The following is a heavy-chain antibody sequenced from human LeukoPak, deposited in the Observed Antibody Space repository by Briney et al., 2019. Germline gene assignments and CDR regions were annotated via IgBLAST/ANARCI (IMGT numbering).Heavy chain of an antibody. CDR2: IYPGDSDT. J-gene: IGHJ4*02. CDR3: ARPPRYSGYDSPYYFDY. CDR1: GYSFTSYW. Sequence: GESLKISCKGSGYSFTSYWIAWVRQMPGKGLEWMGIIYPGDSDTRYSPSFQGQVTISADKSISTAYLQWSSRKASDTAMYYCARPPRYSGYDSPYYFDYWGQGTLVTVSS. V-gene: IGHV5-51*01. D-gene: IGHD5-12*01.